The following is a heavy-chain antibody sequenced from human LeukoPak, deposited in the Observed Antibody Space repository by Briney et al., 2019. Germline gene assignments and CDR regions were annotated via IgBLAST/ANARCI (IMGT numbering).Heavy chain of an antibody. CDR2: ISGSGGDT. V-gene: IGHV3-23*01. D-gene: IGHD3-22*01. J-gene: IGHJ5*02. Sequence: PGGSLRLSCAASGFTFTSYTMSWVRQAPGKGLEWVSAISGSGGDTYYADSVKGRFTISRDNSKNTLYLQMNSLRSEDTGVYYCARGYYDSSGYYYDWFDPWGQGTLVTVSS. CDR3: ARGYYDSSGYYYDWFDP. CDR1: GFTFTSYT.